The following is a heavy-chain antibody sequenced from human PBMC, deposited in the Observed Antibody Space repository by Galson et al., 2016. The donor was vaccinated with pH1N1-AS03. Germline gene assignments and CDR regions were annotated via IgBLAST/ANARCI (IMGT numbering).Heavy chain of an antibody. J-gene: IGHJ6*02. V-gene: IGHV1-2*04. CDR2: LNTDSGVT. CDR1: GYIFTGFY. CDR3: ARDPRGPCTSATCPTTYYFGMDV. Sequence: SVKVSCKASGYIFTGFYVNWVRQAPGQGLEWMGWLNTDSGVTNYAQKFEAWVTMTRDTSVSTAYMELHGLKSDDTAVYYCARDPRGPCTSATCPTTYYFGMDVWGQGTTVSVSS. D-gene: IGHD2-2*01.